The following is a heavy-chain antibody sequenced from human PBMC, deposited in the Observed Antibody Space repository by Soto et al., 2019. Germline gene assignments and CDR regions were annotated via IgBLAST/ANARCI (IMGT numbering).Heavy chain of an antibody. D-gene: IGHD3-22*01. CDR1: GYTFTNYG. CDR2: ISAYNGNT. J-gene: IGHJ4*02. V-gene: IGHV1-18*04. Sequence: GASVKVSCKASGYTFTNYGISWVRQAPGQGLEWMGWISAYNGNTNYAQKVQGRVTMTTDTSTSTAYMELRSLRSDDTAVYYCARDPGAWNDNSAYSYYWGQGTLVTVSS. CDR3: ARDPGAWNDNSAYSYY.